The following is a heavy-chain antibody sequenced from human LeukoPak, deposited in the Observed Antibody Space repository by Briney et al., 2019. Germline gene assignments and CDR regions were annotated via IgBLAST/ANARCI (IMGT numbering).Heavy chain of an antibody. CDR1: GFTFRSYA. J-gene: IGHJ3*02. D-gene: IGHD2-15*01. CDR2: ISYDGNSK. CDR3: AKDVVGYAFDI. V-gene: IGHV3-30-3*01. Sequence: GGSLRLSCAASGFTFRSYAMHWVRQAPGKGLEWVALISYDGNSKYYADSVKGRFTISRDNSKNTLYLQMNSLRAEDTAVYYCAKDVVGYAFDIWGQGTMVTVSS.